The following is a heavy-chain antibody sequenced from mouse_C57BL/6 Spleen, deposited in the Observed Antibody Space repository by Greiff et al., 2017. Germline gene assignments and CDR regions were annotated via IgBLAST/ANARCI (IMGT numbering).Heavy chain of an antibody. CDR3: ARGGTVVATSDY. J-gene: IGHJ2*01. V-gene: IGHV1-69*01. CDR2: IDPSDSYT. D-gene: IGHD1-1*01. Sequence: QVQLKQPGAELVMPGASVKLSCKASGYTFTSYWMHWVKQRPGQGLEWIGKIDPSDSYTNYNQKFKGKSTLTVDKSSRTAYMQLSSLTSEDSAVYYCARGGTVVATSDYWGQGTTLTVSS. CDR1: GYTFTSYW.